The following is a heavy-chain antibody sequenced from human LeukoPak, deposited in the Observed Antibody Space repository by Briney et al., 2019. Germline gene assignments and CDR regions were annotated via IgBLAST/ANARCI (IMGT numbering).Heavy chain of an antibody. D-gene: IGHD6-19*01. CDR3: ARVAVAGYFDY. V-gene: IGHV4-30-4*01. CDR2: IYYSGST. J-gene: IGHJ4*02. CDR1: GGSISSGDYY. Sequence: SQTLSLTCTVSGGSISSGDYYWSWIRQPPGKGLEWMGYIYYSGSTYYNPSLKSRVTISVDTSKNQFSLKLSSVTAADTAVYYCARVAVAGYFDYWGQGTLVTVSS.